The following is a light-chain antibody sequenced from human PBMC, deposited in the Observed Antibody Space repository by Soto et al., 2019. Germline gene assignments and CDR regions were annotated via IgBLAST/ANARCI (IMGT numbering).Light chain of an antibody. CDR3: MQALQTPLT. Sequence: IVMTQSALSLPVTPGEQASISCRSIHVLLHSNGYNYLDWYLQKPGQSPQLLIYLGSNRASGVPDRFSGSGSGTDFTLKISRVEAEDVGVYYCMQALQTPLTFGGGTKV. J-gene: IGKJ4*01. CDR2: LGS. V-gene: IGKV2-28*01. CDR1: HVLLHSNGYNY.